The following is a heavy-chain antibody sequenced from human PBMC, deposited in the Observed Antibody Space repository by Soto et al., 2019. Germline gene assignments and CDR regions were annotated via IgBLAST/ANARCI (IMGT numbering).Heavy chain of an antibody. D-gene: IGHD3-9*01. J-gene: IGHJ3*02. CDR1: GFTFTSSA. V-gene: IGHV1-58*01. Sequence: SVKVSCKASGFTFTSSAVQWVRQARGQRLEWIGWIGVGSGNTNYAQKFQERVTITRDMSTSTAYMELRSLRSDDTAVYYCAATYYDILTGYLDAFDIWGQGTMVTVSS. CDR2: IGVGSGNT. CDR3: AATYYDILTGYLDAFDI.